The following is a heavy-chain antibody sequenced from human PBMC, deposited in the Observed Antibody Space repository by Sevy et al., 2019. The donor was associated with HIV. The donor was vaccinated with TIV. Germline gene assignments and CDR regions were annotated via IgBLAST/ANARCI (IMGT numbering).Heavy chain of an antibody. CDR1: EFTFSTYA. D-gene: IGHD1-26*01. CDR3: ARGLTPPVGESGTYPSYFDY. J-gene: IGHJ4*02. Sequence: GGSLRLSCAASEFTFSTYAMNWVRQAPGKGLEWVSSISSLRRYIYYADSVKGRFTISIDNAKNSLYLQMNTLTAEGTAVYYCARGLTPPVGESGTYPSYFDYWGQGTLVTVSS. CDR2: ISSLRRYI. V-gene: IGHV3-21*01.